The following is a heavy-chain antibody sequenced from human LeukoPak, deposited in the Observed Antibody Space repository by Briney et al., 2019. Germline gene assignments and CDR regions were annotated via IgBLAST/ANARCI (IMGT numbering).Heavy chain of an antibody. J-gene: IGHJ5*02. D-gene: IGHD6-13*01. CDR2: IIPILGIA. Sequence: ASVKVSCKASGGTFSSYAISWVRQAPGQGLEWMGRIIPILGIANYAQKFQGRVTITADKSTSTAYMERSSLRSEDTALYYCARGIAAAGGNWFDPWGQGTLVTVSS. CDR1: GGTFSSYA. CDR3: ARGIAAAGGNWFDP. V-gene: IGHV1-69*04.